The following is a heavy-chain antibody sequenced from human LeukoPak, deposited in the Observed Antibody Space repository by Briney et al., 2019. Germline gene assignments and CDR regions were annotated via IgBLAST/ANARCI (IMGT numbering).Heavy chain of an antibody. V-gene: IGHV3-23*01. Sequence: GGSLRLSCAASGFTFSSYAMTGGRQGPGKGLEGGSGISGSGDSTYYADSAKGRFTISRDNSKNTLYLKMNSLRAEDTAVYYCANDRGRDRDGYNLNYWGQEPLVTVSS. CDR2: ISGSGDST. CDR1: GFTFSSYA. J-gene: IGHJ4*02. CDR3: ANDRGRDRDGYNLNY. D-gene: IGHD5-24*01.